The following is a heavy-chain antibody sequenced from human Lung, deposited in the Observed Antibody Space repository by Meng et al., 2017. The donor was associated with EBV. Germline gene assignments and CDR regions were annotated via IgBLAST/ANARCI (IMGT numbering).Heavy chain of an antibody. CDR1: GYTFTSYG. D-gene: IGHD1-26*01. CDR2: ISAYNGNT. CDR3: AREADGATFDY. V-gene: IGHV1-18*01. J-gene: IGHJ4*02. Sequence: QVQLLHSGAEVKKPGASVKVSCKASGYTFTSYGFNWVRQAPGQGLEWMGWISAYNGNTNYAQKLQGRVTMTTDTSTSTAYMELRSLGSDDTAEYYCAREADGATFDYWGQGTLVTVSS.